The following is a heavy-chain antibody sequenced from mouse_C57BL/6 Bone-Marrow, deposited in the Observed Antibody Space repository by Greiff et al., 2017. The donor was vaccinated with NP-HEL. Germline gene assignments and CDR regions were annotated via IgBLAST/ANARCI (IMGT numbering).Heavy chain of an antibody. CDR3: ARDPRRSYWYFDV. CDR2: INYDGSST. CDR1: GFTFSDYY. V-gene: IGHV5-16*01. J-gene: IGHJ1*03. Sequence: EVKLVESEGGLVQPGSSMKLSCTASGFTFSDYYMAWVRQVPEKGLEWVANINYDGSSTYYLDSLKSRFIISRDNAKNILYLQMSSLKSEDTATYDCARDPRRSYWYFDVWGTGTTVTVSS.